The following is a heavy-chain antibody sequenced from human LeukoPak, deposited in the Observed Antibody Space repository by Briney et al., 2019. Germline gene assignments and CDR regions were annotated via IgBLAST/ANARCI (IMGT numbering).Heavy chain of an antibody. CDR3: ARGGATRIFDY. CDR1: GFTVSSNY. CDR2: IYSGGST. Sequence: GGSLRLSCAASGFTVSSNYMSWVRQAPGKGLEWVSVIYSGGSTYYADSVKGRFTISRDNSKNTLYLQMNSLRAEDTAVCYCARGGATRIFDYWGQGTLVTVSS. J-gene: IGHJ4*02. V-gene: IGHV3-53*01. D-gene: IGHD1-26*01.